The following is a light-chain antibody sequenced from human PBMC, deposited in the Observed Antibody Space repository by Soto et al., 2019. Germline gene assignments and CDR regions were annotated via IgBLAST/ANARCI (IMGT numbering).Light chain of an antibody. CDR3: QQSYTTPAT. Sequence: DIQMTQSPSSLSASVGDRVTITCRASQSISSYLNWVQQKPGKAPKLLIYAASSLQSGVPSRFSGSGSGTDFTLTISSLQPEDFATYYCQQSYTTPATFGQGTKVEIK. V-gene: IGKV1-39*01. J-gene: IGKJ1*01. CDR2: AAS. CDR1: QSISSY.